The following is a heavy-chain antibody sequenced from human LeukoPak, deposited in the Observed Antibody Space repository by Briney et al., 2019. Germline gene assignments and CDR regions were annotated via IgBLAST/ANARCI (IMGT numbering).Heavy chain of an antibody. CDR2: KKEDGSRI. J-gene: IGHJ4*02. CDR1: GFTFSNYW. D-gene: IGHD6-19*01. V-gene: IGHV3-7*01. Sequence: PGGSLRLSCAGTGFTFSNYWMNWVRQAPGKGLEWVANKKEDGSRINYVDSVKGRFTISRDNAKNSVYLQMDNLRAEDTAVYYCVGSSGWLFDYWGQGILVAVSS. CDR3: VGSSGWLFDY.